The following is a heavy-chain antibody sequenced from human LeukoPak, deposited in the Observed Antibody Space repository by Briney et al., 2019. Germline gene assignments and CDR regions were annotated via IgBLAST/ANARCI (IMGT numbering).Heavy chain of an antibody. CDR2: ISGSGGST. CDR1: GFTFSSYA. D-gene: IGHD2-2*01. Sequence: AGGSLRLSCAASGFTFSSYAMSWVRQAPGKGLEWVSTISGSGGSTYYADSVKGRFTISRDNSKNTLYLQMNSLRAEDTAVYYCAKVYCSSTSCYELDYWGQGTLVTVSS. CDR3: AKVYCSSTSCYELDY. J-gene: IGHJ4*02. V-gene: IGHV3-23*01.